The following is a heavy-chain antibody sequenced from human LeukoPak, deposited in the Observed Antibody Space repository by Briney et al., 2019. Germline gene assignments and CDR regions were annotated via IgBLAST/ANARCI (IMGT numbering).Heavy chain of an antibody. D-gene: IGHD6-6*01. CDR2: ISYSWRT. J-gene: IGHJ4*02. CDR1: VGSITNSHFF. CDR3: ARHSEEDGSNPKPLDY. V-gene: IGHV4-39*01. Sequence: SETLSLACTVSVGSITNSHFFWSWVRRPPGKGLEWIGSISYSWRTFYNPSLRSRVTIYVESSRNQFSLRLNSVTAADTAVYYCARHSEEDGSNPKPLDYWGRGTLVTVSS.